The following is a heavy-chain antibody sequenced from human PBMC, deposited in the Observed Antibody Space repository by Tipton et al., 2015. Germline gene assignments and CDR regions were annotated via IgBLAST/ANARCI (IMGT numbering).Heavy chain of an antibody. CDR1: GGSISSSSYY. D-gene: IGHD4-17*01. V-gene: IGHV4-39*01. Sequence: TLSLTCTVSGGSISSSSYYWGWIRQPPGKGLEWIGSIYYSGSTYYNPSLKSRVTISVGTSKNQFSLKLTSVTAADTAVYYCARAYDYGDSPPGPLGYWGQGTLVTVSS. CDR2: IYYSGST. J-gene: IGHJ4*02. CDR3: ARAYDYGDSPPGPLGY.